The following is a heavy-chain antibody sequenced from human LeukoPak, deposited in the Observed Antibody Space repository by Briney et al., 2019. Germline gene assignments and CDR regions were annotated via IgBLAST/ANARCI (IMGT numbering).Heavy chain of an antibody. J-gene: IGHJ4*02. Sequence: PSETLSLTCAVYGGSFSGYYWSWIRQPPGKGLEWIGEINHSGSTNYNPSLKSRVTISVDTSKNQFSLKLSSVTAADTAVYYCARERTYDLWSGSFDYWGQGTLVTVSS. V-gene: IGHV4-34*01. CDR3: ARERTYDLWSGSFDY. CDR2: INHSGST. CDR1: GGSFSGYY. D-gene: IGHD3-3*01.